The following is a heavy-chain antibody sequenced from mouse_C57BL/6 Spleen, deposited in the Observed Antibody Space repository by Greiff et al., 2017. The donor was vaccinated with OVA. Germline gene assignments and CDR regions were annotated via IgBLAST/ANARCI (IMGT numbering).Heavy chain of an antibody. CDR3: ASKDYYVSSYNLAN. J-gene: IGHJ3*01. Sequence: VQLQQSGPELVKPGASVKISCKASGYAFSSSWMNWVKQRPGKGLEWIGRIYPGDGDTNYNGKFKGKATLTADKSSSTAYMQLRSLTSEDSAVXFWASKDYYVSSYNLANWGQGTLVTVSA. V-gene: IGHV1-82*01. CDR2: IYPGDGDT. CDR1: GYAFSSSW. D-gene: IGHD1-1*01.